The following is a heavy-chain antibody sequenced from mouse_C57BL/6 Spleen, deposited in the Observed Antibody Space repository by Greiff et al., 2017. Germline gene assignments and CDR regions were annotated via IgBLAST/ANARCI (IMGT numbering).Heavy chain of an antibody. CDR3: ATIAGGHNYGSSPYYFAY. J-gene: IGHJ2*01. CDR2: IWSGGST. Sequence: VQLQQSGPGLVQPSQSLSISCTASGFSLTSYGVHWVRQSPGKGLEWLGVIWSGGSTAYNAAFISKLSISKDNPKSQVFFKMTSLQADDTAIYYCATIAGGHNYGSSPYYFAYWGQGTPLTVSA. V-gene: IGHV2-2*01. D-gene: IGHD1-1*01. CDR1: GFSLTSYG.